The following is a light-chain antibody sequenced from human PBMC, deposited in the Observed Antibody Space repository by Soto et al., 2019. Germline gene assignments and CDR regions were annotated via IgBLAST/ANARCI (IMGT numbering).Light chain of an antibody. J-gene: IGKJ5*01. CDR1: QNINRY. V-gene: IGKV3-11*01. Sequence: EIHFTQSASTLSFSPGQSSTLSCMASQNINRYLAWYHQKPGQPPRLLIYDASTRATGIPARFSGSGSGTDFTLTISSLEPEDFAVYYCQQYGGSPRTFGQGTRLEIK. CDR2: DAS. CDR3: QQYGGSPRT.